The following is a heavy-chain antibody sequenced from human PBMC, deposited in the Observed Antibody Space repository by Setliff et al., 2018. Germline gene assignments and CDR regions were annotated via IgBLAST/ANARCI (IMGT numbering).Heavy chain of an antibody. Sequence: SETLSLTCAVCGGSFSGYYWSWIRQPPGKGLEWIGEINHTGSTNYSPSLKSRVTISVDTSKNTFSLKLTSVSAADTAVYYCARAYYYGSGSSHKYYMDVWGKGTAVTVSS. J-gene: IGHJ6*03. CDR1: GGSFSGYY. CDR3: ARAYYYGSGSSHKYYMDV. CDR2: INHTGST. D-gene: IGHD3-10*01. V-gene: IGHV4-34*01.